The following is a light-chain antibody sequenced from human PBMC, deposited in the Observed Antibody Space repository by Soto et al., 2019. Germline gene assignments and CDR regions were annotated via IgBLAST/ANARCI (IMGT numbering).Light chain of an antibody. J-gene: IGLJ2*01. CDR1: SSDVGGYNY. Sequence: QSVLTQPRSLSGSPGQSVTISCTGTSSDVGGYNYVSWYQQHPGKAPKLMIYDVTKRPSGVPDRFSGSKSGNTASLTISGLQTEDEADYYCCSYAGTYIYIFGGGTKLSVL. CDR3: CSYAGTYIYI. V-gene: IGLV2-11*01. CDR2: DVT.